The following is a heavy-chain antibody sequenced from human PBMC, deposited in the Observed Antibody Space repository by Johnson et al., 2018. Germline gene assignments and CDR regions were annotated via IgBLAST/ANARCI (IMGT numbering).Heavy chain of an antibody. V-gene: IGHV4-59*01. D-gene: IGHD3-22*01. CDR1: GDSISSYY. J-gene: IGHJ3*01. CDR3: ARGDSSGYSAAFDL. CDR2: VYYTGST. Sequence: QAQLVQSGPGVVKPSVPLSLTCTVSGDSISSYYWSWIRQPPGKGLEWLGSVYYTGSTKYNPSLKSLVTISVDTSKNQFSLRLGSVTAADTALYYCARGDSSGYSAAFDLWGQGTMVTVSS.